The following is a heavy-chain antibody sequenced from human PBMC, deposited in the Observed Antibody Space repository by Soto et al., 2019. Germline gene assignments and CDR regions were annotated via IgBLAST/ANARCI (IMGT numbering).Heavy chain of an antibody. Sequence: KSSETLSLTCAVSGGSISSSNWWSWVRQPPGKGLEWIGEIYHSGSTNYNPSLKSRVTRSVDKSKNQFSLKLSSVTAADTAVYSCASPGYSTSWSSLRYNCLDPCRQGPLVTVSS. J-gene: IGHJ5*02. CDR3: ASPGYSTSWSSLRYNCLDP. D-gene: IGHD6-13*01. CDR1: GGSISSSNW. V-gene: IGHV4-4*02. CDR2: IYHSGST.